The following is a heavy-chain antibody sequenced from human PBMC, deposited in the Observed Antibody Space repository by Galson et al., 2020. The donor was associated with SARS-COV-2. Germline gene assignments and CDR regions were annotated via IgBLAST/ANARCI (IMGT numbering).Heavy chain of an antibody. Sequence: SLKISCAASGFTFSDYYMSWIRQAPGKGLEWLSYISNSGNTIDDADSVKGRFTISRDNAKNSLYLQMNSLRAEDTAIYYCARDRGSFDSLDVWGRGTTVAVSS. J-gene: IGHJ6*02. CDR1: GFTFSDYY. D-gene: IGHD3-10*01. CDR2: ISNSGNTI. V-gene: IGHV3-11*01. CDR3: ARDRGSFDSLDV.